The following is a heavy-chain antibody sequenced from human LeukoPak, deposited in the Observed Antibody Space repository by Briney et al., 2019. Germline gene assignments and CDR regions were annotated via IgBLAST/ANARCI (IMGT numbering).Heavy chain of an antibody. J-gene: IGHJ3*02. D-gene: IGHD3-10*01. CDR2: ISPIFGTA. CDR3: AREITYYYGSGTDAFDI. CDR1: GGTFSSYA. V-gene: IGHV1-69*13. Sequence: SVKVSCKASGGTFSSYAISWVRQAPGQGLEWMGGISPIFGTANYAQKFQGRVTITADESTSTAYMELSSLRSEDTAVYYCAREITYYYGSGTDAFDIWGQGTMVTVSS.